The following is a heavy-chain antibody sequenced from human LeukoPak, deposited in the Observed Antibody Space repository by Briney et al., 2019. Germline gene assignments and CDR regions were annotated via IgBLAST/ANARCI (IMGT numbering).Heavy chain of an antibody. CDR3: ARRSVAGRGYYYYGMDV. CDR1: GGSISSYY. J-gene: IGHJ6*02. D-gene: IGHD6-19*01. V-gene: IGHV4-4*07. Sequence: PSETLSLTCTVSGGSISSYYWSWIRQPAGKGLEWIGRIYTSGSTNYNPSLKSRVTMSVDTSKNQFSLKLSSVTAADTAVYYCARRSVAGRGYYYYGMDVWGQGTTVTVSS. CDR2: IYTSGST.